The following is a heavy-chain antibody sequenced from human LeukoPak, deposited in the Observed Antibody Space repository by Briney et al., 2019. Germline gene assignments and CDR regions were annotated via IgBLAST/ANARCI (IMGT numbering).Heavy chain of an antibody. J-gene: IGHJ6*03. CDR2: ISASGGGT. CDR1: GVTNS. CDR3: AAWDPNFYYMDV. D-gene: IGHD1-26*01. Sequence: GGSLRLSYAMSGVTNSMSWVRQAPGKGLEWVSSISASGGGTHYTGSVKGLFTISRDNSKKTIYLQMNSLRVDDTAKYFCAAWDPNFYYMDVWGKGTTVTVSS. V-gene: IGHV3-23*01.